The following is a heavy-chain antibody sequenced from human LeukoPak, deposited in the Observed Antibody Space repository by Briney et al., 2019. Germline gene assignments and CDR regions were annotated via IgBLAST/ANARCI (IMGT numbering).Heavy chain of an antibody. Sequence: SETLSLTCTVSGGSISSYYWSWIRQPPGKGLEWIGYIYYSGSTNYNPSLKSRVTISVDTSKNQFSLKLSSVTAADTAVYYCARCASGQQPVYYYYGMDVWGQGTTVTVSS. V-gene: IGHV4-59*01. CDR2: IYYSGST. CDR1: GGSISSYY. J-gene: IGHJ6*02. CDR3: ARCASGQQPVYYYYGMDV. D-gene: IGHD6-13*01.